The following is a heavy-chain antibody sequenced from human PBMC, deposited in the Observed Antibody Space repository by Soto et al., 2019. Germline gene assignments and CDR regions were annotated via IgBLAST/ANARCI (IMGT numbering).Heavy chain of an antibody. Sequence: LRLSFAASGXTFSNSVMTWVRQAPAKGLEWVSTIRDSDSGGSTFYADSVKGRFTISRDDSKNTLYLQMSSLRAEDTAMYYCAKVRVGIDVDFDYWGQGALVTVSS. V-gene: IGHV3-23*01. J-gene: IGHJ4*02. CDR1: GXTFSNSV. CDR3: AKVRVGIDVDFDY. CDR2: IRDSDSGGST. D-gene: IGHD2-21*01.